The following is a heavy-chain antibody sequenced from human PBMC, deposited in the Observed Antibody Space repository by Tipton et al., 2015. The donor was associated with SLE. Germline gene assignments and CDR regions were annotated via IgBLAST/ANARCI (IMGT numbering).Heavy chain of an antibody. CDR3: ARVPLDY. J-gene: IGHJ4*02. Sequence: TLSLTCTVSGGSISSSSYYWGWIRQPPGKGLEWIGSIYYSGSTYYDPSLKSRVPKSVDTSKNQFSLKLSSVTAADTAVYYCARVPLDYWGQGTLVTVSS. V-gene: IGHV4-39*01. CDR1: GGSISSSSYY. CDR2: IYYSGST. D-gene: IGHD1-1*01.